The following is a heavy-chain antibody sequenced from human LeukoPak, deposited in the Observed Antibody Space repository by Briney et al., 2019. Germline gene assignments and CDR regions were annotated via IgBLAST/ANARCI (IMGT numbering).Heavy chain of an antibody. CDR3: ARDLINYTNWFDP. J-gene: IGHJ5*02. V-gene: IGHV1-18*01. CDR2: ISAYNGNT. CDR1: GYTFTSYG. D-gene: IGHD3-3*01. Sequence: EASVKVSCKASGYTFTSYGISWVRQAPGQGLEWMGWISAYNGNTNYAQNLQGRVTLTTETSTSTAYMELRSLRSDDTAVYYCARDLINYTNWFDPWGQGTLVTVSS.